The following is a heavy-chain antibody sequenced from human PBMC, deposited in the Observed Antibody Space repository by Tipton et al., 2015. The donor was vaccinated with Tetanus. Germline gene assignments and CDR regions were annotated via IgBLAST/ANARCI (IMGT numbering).Heavy chain of an antibody. CDR1: EFTVSNNY. Sequence: SLRLSCAASEFTVSNNYMSWVRQAPGKGLEWVANIKQDGSEKYYVDSVKGRFTISRDNAKNSLYLQMNSLRAEDTAVYYCAKLGGSDLGYWGQGTLVTVSS. D-gene: IGHD7-27*01. CDR2: IKQDGSEK. CDR3: AKLGGSDLGY. J-gene: IGHJ4*02. V-gene: IGHV3-7*03.